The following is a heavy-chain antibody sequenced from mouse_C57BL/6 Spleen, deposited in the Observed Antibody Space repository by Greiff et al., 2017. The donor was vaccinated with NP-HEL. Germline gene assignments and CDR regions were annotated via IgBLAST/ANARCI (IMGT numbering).Heavy chain of an antibody. CDR3: TREGNYGSSYEGFAY. D-gene: IGHD1-1*01. CDR1: GFTFSSYA. CDR2: ISSGGDYI. Sequence: EVQRVESGEGLVKPGGSLKLSCAASGFTFSSYAMSWVRQTPEKRLEWVAYISSGGDYIYYADTVKGRFTISRDNARNTLYLQMSSLKSEDTAMYYCTREGNYGSSYEGFAYWGQGTLVTVSA. J-gene: IGHJ3*01. V-gene: IGHV5-9-1*02.